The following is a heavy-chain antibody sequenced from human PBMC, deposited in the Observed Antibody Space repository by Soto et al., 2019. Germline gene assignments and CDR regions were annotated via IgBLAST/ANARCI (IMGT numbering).Heavy chain of an antibody. CDR2: IYHSGST. CDR1: GGSIYRSDW. CDR3: ARTSGPGIAVAGPKYYYYGMDV. D-gene: IGHD6-19*01. V-gene: IGHV4-4*02. J-gene: IGHJ6*02. Sequence: PSETLSLTCAVSGGSIYRSDWWSWVRQPPGKGLEWIGEIYHSGSTNYNPSLKSRVTISVDKSKNQFSLKLNSVTAADTAVYYCARTSGPGIAVAGPKYYYYGMDVWGQGTTVTVS.